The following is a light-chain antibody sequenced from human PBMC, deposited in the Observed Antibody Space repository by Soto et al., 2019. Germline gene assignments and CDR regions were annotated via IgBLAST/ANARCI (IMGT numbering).Light chain of an antibody. V-gene: IGLV3-9*01. Sequence: SSELTQSLSVSVALGQTANITCGGNDIGSTNVHWYQQKPGQAPVLVIYRDAIRPSGIPERFSGSNSGNTATLTIGRAQAGDEAHYYCQVWHSSTVVFGGGTKVTVL. CDR3: QVWHSSTVV. J-gene: IGLJ2*01. CDR2: RDA. CDR1: DIGSTN.